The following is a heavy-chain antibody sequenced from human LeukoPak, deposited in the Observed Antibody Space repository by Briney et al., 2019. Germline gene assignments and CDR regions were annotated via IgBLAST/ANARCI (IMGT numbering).Heavy chain of an antibody. J-gene: IGHJ3*02. Sequence: ASVKVSCKASGYSFISYGISWVRQAPGQGLEWMGWISAYNGNTNYAQKLQGRVTMTTDTSTSTAYMELRSLRSDDTAVYYCARDRLMVYAILWKDAFDIWGQGTMVTVSS. V-gene: IGHV1-18*01. CDR3: ARDRLMVYAILWKDAFDI. CDR2: ISAYNGNT. CDR1: GYSFISYG. D-gene: IGHD2-8*01.